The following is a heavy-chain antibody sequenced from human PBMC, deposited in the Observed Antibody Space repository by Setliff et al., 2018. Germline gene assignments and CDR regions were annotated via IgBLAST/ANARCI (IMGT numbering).Heavy chain of an antibody. J-gene: IGHJ6*02. CDR3: ARDRTAMVTHYGMDV. D-gene: IGHD5-18*01. V-gene: IGHV3-7*01. CDR2: IKQDGSEK. Sequence: GGSLRLSCAASGFTFSSYWMTWVRQAPGKGLEWVANIKQDGSEKYYVDSVKGRFTISRDNAKNSLYLQMNSLRAEDTAVYYCARDRTAMVTHYGMDVWGQGTTVTVSS. CDR1: GFTFSSYW.